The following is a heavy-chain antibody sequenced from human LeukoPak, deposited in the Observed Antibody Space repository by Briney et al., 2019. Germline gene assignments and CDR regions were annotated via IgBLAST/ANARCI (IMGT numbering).Heavy chain of an antibody. J-gene: IGHJ5*02. Sequence: GGSLRLSCAAPGFTFSSYSMNWVRQAPGKGLEWVSSISSSSSYIYYADSVKGRFTISRDNAKNSLYLQMNSLRAEDTAVYYCARDLGDYVWGTLNWFDPWGQGTLVTVSS. V-gene: IGHV3-21*01. CDR3: ARDLGDYVWGTLNWFDP. D-gene: IGHD3-16*01. CDR2: ISSSSSYI. CDR1: GFTFSSYS.